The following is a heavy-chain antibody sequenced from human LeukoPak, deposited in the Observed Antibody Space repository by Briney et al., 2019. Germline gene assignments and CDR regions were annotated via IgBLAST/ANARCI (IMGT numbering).Heavy chain of an antibody. Sequence: SETLSLTCAVYGGSFSGYYWSWIRQPPGKGLEWIGEINHSGSTNYNPSLKSRVTISVDTPKNQFSLNLSSVTAADTAVYYCARQSGSSTWSSDYWGQGTLVTVSS. D-gene: IGHD6-13*01. V-gene: IGHV4-34*01. CDR1: GGSFSGYY. CDR3: ARQSGSSTWSSDY. CDR2: INHSGST. J-gene: IGHJ4*02.